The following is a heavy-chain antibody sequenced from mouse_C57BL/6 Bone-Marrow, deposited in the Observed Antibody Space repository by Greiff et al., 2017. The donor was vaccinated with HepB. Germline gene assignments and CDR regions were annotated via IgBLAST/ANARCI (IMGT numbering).Heavy chain of an antibody. Sequence: VQLQQSGPGLVQPSQSLSITCTVSGFSLTSYGVHWVRQSPGKGLEWLGVIWSGGSTDYYAAFISRLSISKENSKSKVFFKRNSLKADDTAIYYFARKGDGYYAWFAYGGQGTRVTVSA. D-gene: IGHD2-3*01. CDR3: ARKGDGYYAWFAY. CDR1: GFSLTSYG. J-gene: IGHJ3*01. CDR2: IWSGGST. V-gene: IGHV2-2*01.